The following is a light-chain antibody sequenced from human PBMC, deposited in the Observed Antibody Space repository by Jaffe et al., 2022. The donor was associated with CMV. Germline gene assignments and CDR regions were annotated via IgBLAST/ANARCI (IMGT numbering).Light chain of an antibody. J-gene: IGLJ3*02. CDR2: EVN. CDR1: SNDIGKYNL. CDR3: GSYGGSATWV. V-gene: IGLV2-23*02. Sequence: QSALTQPASVSGSPGQSITISCTGASNDIGKYNLVSWYQHHPGMAPKVMIYEVNQRPSGVSHRFSGSKSANTASLTISGLQAEDEADYYCGSYGGSATWVFGGGTKLTVL.